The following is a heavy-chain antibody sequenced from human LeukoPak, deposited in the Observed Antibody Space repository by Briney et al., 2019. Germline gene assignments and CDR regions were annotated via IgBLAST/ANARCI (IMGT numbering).Heavy chain of an antibody. J-gene: IGHJ4*02. CDR1: GSTFTTHW. V-gene: IGHV5-51*01. CDR2: IFPGDSDT. Sequence: GESLRISCNSSGSTFTTHWIGWVRQMPGKALEWMGIIFPGDSDTIYSPSFQGRVTISADKSISTAYLQWSSLKASDTAMYYCASSESQTKFDYWGQGTLVTVSS. CDR3: ASSESQTKFDY. D-gene: IGHD1/OR15-1a*01.